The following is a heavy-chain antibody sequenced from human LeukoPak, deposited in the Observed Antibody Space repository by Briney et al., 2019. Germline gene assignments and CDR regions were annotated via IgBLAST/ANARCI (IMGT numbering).Heavy chain of an antibody. V-gene: IGHV4-31*03. D-gene: IGHD3-3*01. CDR1: GGSISSGGYY. CDR2: IYYSGST. J-gene: IGHJ5*02. Sequence: TLSLTCTVSGGSISSGGYYWSWIRQHPGKGLEWIGYIYYSGSTYYNPSLKSRVTISVDTSKNQFSLKLSSVTAADTAVYYCARVYDFWSPSFDPWGQGTLVTVSS. CDR3: ARVYDFWSPSFDP.